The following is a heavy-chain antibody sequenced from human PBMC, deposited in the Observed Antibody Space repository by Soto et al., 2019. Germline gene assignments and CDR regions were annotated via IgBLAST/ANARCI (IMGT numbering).Heavy chain of an antibody. V-gene: IGHV3-53*01. J-gene: IGHJ4*02. Sequence: GGSLRLSCVASGFAVSNNYMNWVRQAPGKGLEWVSVVYSGGTTYYADSVRGRFTVSRDDSKNTLSLQMSSLRAEDTAVYYCARAGSPFDSDSSGYWGFDHWGQGTLVTVSS. CDR1: GFAVSNNY. CDR3: ARAGSPFDSDSSGYWGFDH. D-gene: IGHD3-22*01. CDR2: VYSGGTT.